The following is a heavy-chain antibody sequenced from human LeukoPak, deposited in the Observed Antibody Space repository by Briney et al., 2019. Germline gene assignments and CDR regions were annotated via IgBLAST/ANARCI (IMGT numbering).Heavy chain of an antibody. V-gene: IGHV3-33*01. J-gene: IGHJ4*02. Sequence: SGRSLRLSCAASGFTFSSYGMHWVRQAPGKGLEWVTDIWYDGSNKYYADSVKGRFTISRDNSKNTLYLQMNSLKAENTAVYYCARGDILTGYYRGRVDYWGQGTLVTVSS. D-gene: IGHD3-9*01. CDR2: IWYDGSNK. CDR3: ARGDILTGYYRGRVDY. CDR1: GFTFSSYG.